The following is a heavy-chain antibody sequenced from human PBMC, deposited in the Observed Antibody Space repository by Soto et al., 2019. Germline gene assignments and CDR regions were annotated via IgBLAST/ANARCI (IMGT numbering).Heavy chain of an antibody. V-gene: IGHV1-8*01. Sequence: ASVKVSCKASGYTFRSYDIHWVRQATGQGLEWMGWVNPNTGNTGYAQRFQGRVTMTRDISKSTAYMELSRLTSEDTTIYYGARAYGAGPFDCWGPGTLVTVSS. D-gene: IGHD3-10*01. J-gene: IGHJ5*01. CDR3: ARAYGAGPFDC. CDR1: GYTFRSYD. CDR2: VNPNTGNT.